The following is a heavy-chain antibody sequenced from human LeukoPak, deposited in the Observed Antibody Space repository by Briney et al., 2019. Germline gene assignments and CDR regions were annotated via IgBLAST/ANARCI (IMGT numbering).Heavy chain of an antibody. V-gene: IGHV3-23*01. CDR3: AKAPVTSCRGAFCYPFDY. D-gene: IGHD2-15*01. CDR1: GFSFSSYA. CDR2: MSSSDDGR. J-gene: IGHJ4*02. Sequence: GGSLRLSCATSGFSFSSYAMSWVRQAPGKGLEWVSAMSSSDDGRYYAASVRGRFTISRDTSRSTLYLQMNSLRAEDAAVYYCAKAPVTSCRGAFCYPFDYWGQGTLVTV.